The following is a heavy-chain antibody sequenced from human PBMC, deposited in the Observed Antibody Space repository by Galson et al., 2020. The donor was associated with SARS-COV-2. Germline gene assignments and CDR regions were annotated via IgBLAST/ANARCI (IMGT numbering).Heavy chain of an antibody. CDR2: IEYDGANT. J-gene: IGHJ4*02. Sequence: GGSLRLSCAASGYTFNNCGIHWVRQHPGRGLEGVGFIEYDGANTFYGDSVKGRFTISRDNSKNTLYLQLDSLRAEDTAVYYCFPAAGVSHCGQGSVVIVSA. CDR3: FPAAGVSH. V-gene: IGHV3-30*02. D-gene: IGHD2-2*01. CDR1: GYTFNNCG.